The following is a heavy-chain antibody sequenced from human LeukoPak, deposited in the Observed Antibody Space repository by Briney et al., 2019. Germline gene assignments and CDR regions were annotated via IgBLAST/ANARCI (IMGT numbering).Heavy chain of an antibody. J-gene: IGHJ5*02. Sequence: GGSLRLSCAASGFTFSDYYMSWIRQAPGKGLEWVSYISSSGSSIYYADSVKGRFTISRDNAKNSLYLQMNSLRAEDTAVYYCASSPGDYYYDSSGSWGQGTLVTVSS. CDR2: ISSSGSSI. D-gene: IGHD3-22*01. CDR3: ASSPGDYYYDSSGS. V-gene: IGHV3-11*01. CDR1: GFTFSDYY.